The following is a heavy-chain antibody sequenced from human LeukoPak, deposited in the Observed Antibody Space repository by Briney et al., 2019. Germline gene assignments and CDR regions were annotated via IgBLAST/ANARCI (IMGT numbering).Heavy chain of an antibody. Sequence: PGGSLRLSCAASGFTFSSYAIHWVRQAPGKGLEWVAVISYDGSNKYYADSVKGRFTISRDNSKNTLYLQMNSLRAEDTAVYYCARDLYYDSSGPLDYWGQGTLVTVSS. D-gene: IGHD3-22*01. CDR3: ARDLYYDSSGPLDY. V-gene: IGHV3-30-3*01. J-gene: IGHJ4*02. CDR1: GFTFSSYA. CDR2: ISYDGSNK.